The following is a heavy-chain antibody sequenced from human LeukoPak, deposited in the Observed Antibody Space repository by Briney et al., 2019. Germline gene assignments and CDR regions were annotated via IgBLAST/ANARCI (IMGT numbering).Heavy chain of an antibody. Sequence: ASVTVSCTASGYTFTGYYMHWVRQAPGQGLEWMGWINPNSGGTNYAQKFQGWVTMTRDTSISTAYMELSRLRSDDTAVYYCARVFRDSSSWSSYYYYAIDVWGQGTTVTVSS. CDR1: GYTFTGYY. V-gene: IGHV1-2*04. J-gene: IGHJ6*02. CDR3: ARVFRDSSSWSSYYYYAIDV. D-gene: IGHD6-13*01. CDR2: INPNSGGT.